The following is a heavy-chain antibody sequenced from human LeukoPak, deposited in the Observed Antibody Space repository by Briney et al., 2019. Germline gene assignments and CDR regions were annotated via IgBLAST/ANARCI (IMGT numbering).Heavy chain of an antibody. CDR2: IYTGGTT. V-gene: IGHV3-66*01. D-gene: IGHD6-6*01. CDR1: GFSVTSNH. J-gene: IGHJ4*02. Sequence: GGSLRLLCAVSGFSVTSNHMNWVRQAPGKGLEWVSIIYTGGTTHYADSLKDRFTISRDDSINTLYLQMNSLRAEDTAVYYCARDSSSYYFDYWGQGTLVTVSS. CDR3: ARDSSSYYFDY.